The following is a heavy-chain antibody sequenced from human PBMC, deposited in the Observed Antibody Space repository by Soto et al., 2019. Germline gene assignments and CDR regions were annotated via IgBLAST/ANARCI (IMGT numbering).Heavy chain of an antibody. CDR3: AIILGNTSLAS. CDR1: GDSVSTNSAT. D-gene: IGHD3-16*02. J-gene: IGHJ5*02. CDR2: TYYRSNWYN. Sequence: QVQLQQSGPGLVKPSQTFSLTCAISGDSVSTNSATWDCTRQSPSRRLQWLGSTYYRSNWYNAYEVSVKGPITIHPDSPTDQLSLHLNSVPPDDTAVSCCAIILGNTSLASWGQGTLVTASS. V-gene: IGHV6-1*01.